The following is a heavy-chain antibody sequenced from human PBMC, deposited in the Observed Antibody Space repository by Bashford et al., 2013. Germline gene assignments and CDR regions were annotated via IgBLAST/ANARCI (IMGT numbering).Heavy chain of an antibody. CDR1: GGTFRSYG. Sequence: SVKVSCKASGGTFRSYGLSWVRQAPGQGLEWMGGIIPIFGTANYAQKFQGRVTLIADESTSTAYLELSSLRSEDAAVYYCARSPGTCGSSTCYGSLVDYYGMDVWGQGTTVTVSS. D-gene: IGHD2-2*01. CDR3: ARSPGTCGSSTCYGSLVDYYGMDV. V-gene: IGHV1-69*13. J-gene: IGHJ6*02. CDR2: IIPIFGTA.